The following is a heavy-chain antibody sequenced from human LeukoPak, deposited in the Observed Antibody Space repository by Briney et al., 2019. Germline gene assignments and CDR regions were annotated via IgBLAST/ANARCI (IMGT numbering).Heavy chain of an antibody. CDR1: GYTFTSYD. D-gene: IGHD2-21*01. J-gene: IGHJ3*02. Sequence: GASVKVSCKASGYTFTSYDINWVRQATGQGLEWMGYMNPASGNTGYAQKFQGRVTMTTDTSISTAYMELSSLRSEDTAVYYCARVPRVIASIWGQGTMVTVSS. CDR2: MNPASGNT. V-gene: IGHV1-8*01. CDR3: ARVPRVIASI.